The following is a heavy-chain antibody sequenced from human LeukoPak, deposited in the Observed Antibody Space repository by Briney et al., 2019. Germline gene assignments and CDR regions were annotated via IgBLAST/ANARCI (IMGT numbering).Heavy chain of an antibody. CDR3: AREPTAMIL. V-gene: IGHV3-23*01. CDR2: ISGSGGIT. D-gene: IGHD5-18*01. CDR1: GLTFSSFA. J-gene: IGHJ4*02. Sequence: PGGSLRLSCAASGLTFSSFAMTWVRQAPRKGLEWVSAISGSGGITHYADSVKGRFTISRDNAKNSLYLQMNSLRAEDTAVYYCAREPTAMILWGQGTLVTVSS.